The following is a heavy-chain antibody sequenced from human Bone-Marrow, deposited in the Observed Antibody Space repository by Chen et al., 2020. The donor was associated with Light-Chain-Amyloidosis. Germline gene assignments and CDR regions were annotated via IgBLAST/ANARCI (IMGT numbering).Heavy chain of an antibody. CDR3: ARGPQQLLLDR. J-gene: IGHJ5*02. Sequence: QVQLVQSGAEVKKPGASVKVSCKASGYVFTGYYIHWVRQAPGQGLEWMGCINPSSGDTNYSQRFQGRVTLTKDTSITKGYMELNSLRSDDTAVYYCARGPQQLLLDRWGQGALVTVSS. D-gene: IGHD6-6*01. CDR1: GYVFTGYY. CDR2: INPSSGDT. V-gene: IGHV1-2*02.